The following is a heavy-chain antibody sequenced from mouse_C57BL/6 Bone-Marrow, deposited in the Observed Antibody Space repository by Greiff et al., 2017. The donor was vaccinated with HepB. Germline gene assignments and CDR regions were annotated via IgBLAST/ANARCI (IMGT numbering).Heavy chain of an antibody. CDR1: GFSLTSYG. CDR3: AKRGAAQATLYAMDY. V-gene: IGHV2-5*01. D-gene: IGHD3-2*02. J-gene: IGHJ4*01. CDR2: IWRGGST. Sequence: VQRVESGPGLVQPSQSLSITCTVSGFSLTSYGVHWVRQSPGKGLEWLGVIWRGGSTDYNAAFMSRLSITKDNSKSQVFFKMNSLQADDTAIYYCAKRGAAQATLYAMDYWGQGTSVTVSS.